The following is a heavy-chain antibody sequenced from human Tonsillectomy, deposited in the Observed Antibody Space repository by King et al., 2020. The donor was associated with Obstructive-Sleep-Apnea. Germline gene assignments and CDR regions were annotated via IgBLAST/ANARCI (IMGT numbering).Heavy chain of an antibody. CDR1: GFTFDSYV. V-gene: IGHV3-23*04. D-gene: IGHD5-18*01. CDR3: AKSGGYSYVNWFDS. CDR2: ISGSGGST. Sequence: VQLVESGGHLVQPGGSLRLSCAASGFTFDSYVMIWVRQAPGKGLEWVSSISGSGGSTYDADSVKGRFTISRDNSKKTLFLEMNSLRADETAVDYCAKSGGYSYVNWFDSWGQGTLVTVSS. J-gene: IGHJ5*01.